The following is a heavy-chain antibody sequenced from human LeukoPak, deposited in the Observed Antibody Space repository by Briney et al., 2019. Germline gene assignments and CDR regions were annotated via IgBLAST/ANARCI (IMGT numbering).Heavy chain of an antibody. D-gene: IGHD1-7*01. J-gene: IGHJ4*02. Sequence: ASVKVSCKASGYTFTSYYIHWVRQAPGQGLEWKGIINPSGGSTSYAQKFQGRVTMTRDTSTSTVYMDLSSLRSEDTAVYYCARDPRITGTKESDYWGQGTLVTVSS. CDR2: INPSGGST. CDR3: ARDPRITGTKESDY. V-gene: IGHV1-46*01. CDR1: GYTFTSYY.